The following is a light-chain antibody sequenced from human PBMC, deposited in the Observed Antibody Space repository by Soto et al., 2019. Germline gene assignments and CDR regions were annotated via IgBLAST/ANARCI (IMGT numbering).Light chain of an antibody. CDR3: QSYDSGLGGYVI. CDR2: EVS. V-gene: IGLV2-14*01. Sequence: QSALTQPASVSGSPGQSITISCTGTSSDVGGYKYVSWYQQHPGKAPKVIIYEVSNRPSGVSNRFSASKSGNSASLTISGLQGEDEADYYCQSYDSGLGGYVIFGGGTKLTVL. J-gene: IGLJ2*01. CDR1: SSDVGGYKY.